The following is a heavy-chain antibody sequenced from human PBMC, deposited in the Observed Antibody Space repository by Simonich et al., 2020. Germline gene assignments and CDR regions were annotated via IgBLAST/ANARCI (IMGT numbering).Heavy chain of an antibody. CDR3: ARGGLVNYDILTGYHNWFDP. J-gene: IGHJ5*02. Sequence: QVQLQQWGAGLLKPSETLSLTCAVYGGSFSGYSWSWIRQPPGQGLEWIGEIKHSGSNNYNPSINRRVTITVDTSKNQVYMKLSSVTAAETAVYYCARGGLVNYDILTGYHNWFDPWGQGTLVTVSS. V-gene: IGHV4-34*01. CDR1: GGSFSGYS. CDR2: IKHSGSN. D-gene: IGHD3-9*01.